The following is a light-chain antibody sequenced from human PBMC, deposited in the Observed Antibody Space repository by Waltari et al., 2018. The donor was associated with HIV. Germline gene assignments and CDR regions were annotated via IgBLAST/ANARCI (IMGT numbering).Light chain of an antibody. CDR3: SAWDSILSEWV. CDR1: DKNVGHEG. Sequence: AGLTQPSSVSKGLGQNVTLTCTGNDKNVGHEGAGWLLRHEGHPPEVLSYRGGARPAGISQKYSASRSGNTASLTITGLRVDDEAVYYCSAWDSILSEWVFGGGTKLTVL. V-gene: IGLV10-54*01. J-gene: IGLJ3*02. CDR2: RGG.